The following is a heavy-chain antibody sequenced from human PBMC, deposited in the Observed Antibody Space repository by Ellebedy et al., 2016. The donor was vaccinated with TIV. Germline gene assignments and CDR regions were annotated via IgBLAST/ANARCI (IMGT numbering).Heavy chain of an antibody. CDR2: ISAYNGNT. CDR3: ARDPSVNDYGDPRWFDP. J-gene: IGHJ5*02. Sequence: ASVKVSCKASGYTFTSYGISWVRQAPGQGLEWMGWISAYNGNTNYAQKLQGRVTMTTGTSTSTAYMELRSLRSDDTAVYYCARDPSVNDYGDPRWFDPWGQGTLVTVSS. CDR1: GYTFTSYG. D-gene: IGHD4-17*01. V-gene: IGHV1-18*01.